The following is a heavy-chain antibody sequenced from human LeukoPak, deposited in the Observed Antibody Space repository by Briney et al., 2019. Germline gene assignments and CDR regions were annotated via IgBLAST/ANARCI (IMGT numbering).Heavy chain of an antibody. V-gene: IGHV4-39*01. CDR2: VHYSGST. J-gene: IGHJ5*02. D-gene: IGHD6-19*01. CDR3: ARRSTVAGRGRFDP. Sequence: PSETLSLTCTVSGDSIRSSSYYWGWIRQPPGKGLEWIGSVHYSGSTYDNPSLKSRATISVDTSKNQFSLKLISVTAADTAVYYCARRSTVAGRGRFDPWGQGTLVTVSS. CDR1: GDSIRSSSYY.